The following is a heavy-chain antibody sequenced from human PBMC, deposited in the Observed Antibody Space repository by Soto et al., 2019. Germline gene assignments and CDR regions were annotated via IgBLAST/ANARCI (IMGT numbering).Heavy chain of an antibody. CDR3: ARDLTFGVVRPPFDP. CDR2: IYYSGST. Sequence: QVQLQESGPGLVKPSETLSLTCTVSGGSVSSGSYYWSWIRQPPGKGLEWIGYIYYSGSTNYNSSLKSRVTISGDTSKNQFSLKLSSVTAADTAVYYCARDLTFGVVRPPFDPWGQGTLVTVSS. J-gene: IGHJ5*02. V-gene: IGHV4-61*01. D-gene: IGHD3-3*01. CDR1: GGSVSSGSYY.